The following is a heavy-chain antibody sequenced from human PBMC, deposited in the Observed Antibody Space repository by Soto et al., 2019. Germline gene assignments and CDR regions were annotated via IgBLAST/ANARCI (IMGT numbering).Heavy chain of an antibody. CDR1: GFIFSSYT. J-gene: IGHJ4*02. CDR3: AREAYGGASPRFDY. CDR2: ISSSSSNI. D-gene: IGHD4-17*01. Sequence: GGSLRLSCAASGFIFSSYTMTWVRQAPGKGLEWVSSISSSSSNIEYADSVKGRFSVSRDNANNSLFLQINSLRAEDTAVYYYAREAYGGASPRFDYWGLGALVTVSS. V-gene: IGHV3-21*01.